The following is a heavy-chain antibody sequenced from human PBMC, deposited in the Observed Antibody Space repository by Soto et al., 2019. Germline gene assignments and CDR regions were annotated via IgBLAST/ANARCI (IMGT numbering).Heavy chain of an antibody. CDR2: LNGSGGST. CDR1: GFTFLGFE. D-gene: IGHD3-10*01. J-gene: IGHJ4*02. Sequence: GGSLRLSCIGSGFTFLGFEMTWVRQAPGKGLEWVSGLNGSGGSTSSADSVKGRFAISRDNSKNTLYLQMNSLRDGDTAVYYCARGFSAGKGSPPDYWGQGTLVTVAS. CDR3: ARGFSAGKGSPPDY. V-gene: IGHV3-23*01.